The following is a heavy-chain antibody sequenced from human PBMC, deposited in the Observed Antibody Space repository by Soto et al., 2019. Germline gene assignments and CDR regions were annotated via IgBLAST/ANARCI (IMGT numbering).Heavy chain of an antibody. CDR2: IYYSGST. Sequence: QVQLQESGPGLVKPSQTLSLTCTVSGGSISSGGYYWSWIRQHPGKGLEWIGYIYYSGSTYYNPAIKSRVTISVDTSKNQFSLKLSSVTAADTAVYYCARLRIRGYRYGSWGQGTLVTVSS. V-gene: IGHV4-31*03. J-gene: IGHJ5*02. D-gene: IGHD5-18*01. CDR3: ARLRIRGYRYGS. CDR1: GGSISSGGYY.